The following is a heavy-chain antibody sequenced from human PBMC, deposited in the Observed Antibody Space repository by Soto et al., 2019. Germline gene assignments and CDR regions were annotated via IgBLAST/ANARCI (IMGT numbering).Heavy chain of an antibody. J-gene: IGHJ4*02. V-gene: IGHV3-30*18. Sequence: GGSLRLSCAASGFTFRSYGMHWVRQAPGKGLEWVAVISYDGSNKYYADSVKGRFTISRDNSKNTLYLQMNSLRAEDTAVYYCAKDRGRYCLQYWGQGTLVTVSS. CDR3: AKDRGRYCLQY. CDR1: GFTFRSYG. D-gene: IGHD2-15*01. CDR2: ISYDGSNK.